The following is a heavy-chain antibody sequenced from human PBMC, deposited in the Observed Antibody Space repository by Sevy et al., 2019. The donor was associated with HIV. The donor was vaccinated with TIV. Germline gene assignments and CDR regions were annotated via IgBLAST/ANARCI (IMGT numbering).Heavy chain of an antibody. J-gene: IGHJ4*02. Sequence: SETLSLTCTVPGGALSRSDYYWGWIRQPPGKGLEWIGNVYYSGKTFYSPSLKSRVSISADTSKNQFSLKLSFVTAADTAVYYCAGGYCDGDSCLQPDYWGQGTLVTVSS. CDR3: AGGYCDGDSCLQPDY. CDR1: GGALSRSDYY. CDR2: VYYSGKT. D-gene: IGHD2-21*01. V-gene: IGHV4-39*01.